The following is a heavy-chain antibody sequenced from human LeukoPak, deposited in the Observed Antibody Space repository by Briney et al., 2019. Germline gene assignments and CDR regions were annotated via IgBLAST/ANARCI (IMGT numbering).Heavy chain of an antibody. D-gene: IGHD2-15*01. CDR1: GFAFNMFA. CDR2: LSRGGSTT. J-gene: IGHJ4*02. V-gene: IGHV3-23*01. Sequence: GGSLRLSCAGTGFAFNMFAIVWVRQAPGKGLEWVSGLSRGGSTTNYADPVKGRFTISRDKSQNSVFVQLNSLRPEDTAVYYCARQQRIRHCSEGVCTEGYYFDYWGQGTLVTVSS. CDR3: ARQQRIRHCSEGVCTEGYYFDY.